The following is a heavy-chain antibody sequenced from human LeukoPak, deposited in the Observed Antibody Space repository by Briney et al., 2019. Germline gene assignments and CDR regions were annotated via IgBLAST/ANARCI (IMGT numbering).Heavy chain of an antibody. V-gene: IGHV3-7*01. D-gene: IGHD3-3*01. J-gene: IGHJ4*02. CDR1: GFTFSSYW. CDR2: IKQDGSEK. CDR3: ARDRITIFGVAPGD. Sequence: HAGGSLRLSCAASGFTFSSYWMSWVRQAPGKGLEWVANIKQDGSEKYYVDSVKGRFTISRDNAKNSLYLQMNSLRAEDTAVYYCARDRITIFGVAPGDWGQGTLVTVSS.